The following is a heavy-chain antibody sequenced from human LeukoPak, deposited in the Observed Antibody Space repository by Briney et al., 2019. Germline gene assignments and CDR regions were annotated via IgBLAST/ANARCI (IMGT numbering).Heavy chain of an antibody. D-gene: IGHD3-22*01. CDR2: INPSGGST. CDR3: ARSLLEVMIGKQGFDP. CDR1: GYTFTSYY. J-gene: IGHJ5*02. Sequence: ASVKVSCKASGYTFTSYYMHWVRQAPGQGLEWMGIINPSGGSTSYAQKFQGRVTMTRDTSTSTVYMELSSLRSEDTAVYYCARSLLEVMIGKQGFDPWGQGTLVTVSS. V-gene: IGHV1-46*01.